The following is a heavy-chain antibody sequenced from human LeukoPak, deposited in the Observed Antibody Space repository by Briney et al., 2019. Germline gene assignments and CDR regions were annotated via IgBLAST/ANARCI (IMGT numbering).Heavy chain of an antibody. Sequence: PGGSLRLSCAASGFTFSSYAMSWVRQAPGKGLEWVSAISGSGGSTYYADSVKGRFTISRDNSKNTLYLQMNSLRAEDTAVYYCAKRNYGSGSYVGGFGYWGQGTLVTVSS. CDR3: AKRNYGSGSYVGGFGY. D-gene: IGHD3-10*01. J-gene: IGHJ4*02. V-gene: IGHV3-23*01. CDR1: GFTFSSYA. CDR2: ISGSGGST.